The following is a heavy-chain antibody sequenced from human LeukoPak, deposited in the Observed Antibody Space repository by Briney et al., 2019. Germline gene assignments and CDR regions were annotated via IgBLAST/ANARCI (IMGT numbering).Heavy chain of an antibody. Sequence: GGSLRLSCAASGFDFSIYGMNWVRKAPGKGLEWVSSINSRGNYIYYSDSLKGRFTISRDNARSSLYLQMSSLRAEDAAVYYCARRREHGSGSDWLWGQGTLVTVSS. V-gene: IGHV3-21*01. CDR3: ARRREHGSGSDWL. CDR1: GFDFSIYG. D-gene: IGHD3-10*01. CDR2: INSRGNYI. J-gene: IGHJ4*02.